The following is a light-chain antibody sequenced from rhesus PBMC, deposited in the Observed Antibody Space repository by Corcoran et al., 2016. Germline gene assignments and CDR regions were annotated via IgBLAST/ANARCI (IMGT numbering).Light chain of an antibody. CDR2: GAS. V-gene: IGKV3-24*04. J-gene: IGKJ1*01. CDR3: QQSSNLWT. Sequence: ETVVTQSPATLSMSPGERATLSCRASQSVGSYLAWYQQKPGQAPRLLIYGASSRATGIPDRFSGSGSGTVVTLTISSLEPEDVGVYYCQQSSNLWTFGQGTKVEIK. CDR1: QSVGSY.